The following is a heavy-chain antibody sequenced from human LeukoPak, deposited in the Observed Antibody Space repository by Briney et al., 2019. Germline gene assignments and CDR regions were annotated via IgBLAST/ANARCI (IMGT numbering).Heavy chain of an antibody. CDR3: TRQGSSSWPGFDY. V-gene: IGHV3-73*01. D-gene: IGHD6-13*01. CDR2: IRSKANSYAT. J-gene: IGHJ4*02. CDR1: GFTFSGSA. Sequence: PGGSLRLSCAASGFTFSGSAMHWVRQASGKGLEWVGRIRSKANSYATAYAASVKSRFTISRDDSKNTAYLQMNSLKTEDTAVYYCTRQGSSSWPGFDYWGQGTLVTVSS.